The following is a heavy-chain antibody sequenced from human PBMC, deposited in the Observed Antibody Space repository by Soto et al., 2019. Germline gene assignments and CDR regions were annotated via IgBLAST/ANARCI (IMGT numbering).Heavy chain of an antibody. D-gene: IGHD6-13*01. CDR2: IKSKTDGGTT. Sequence: GGSLRLSCAASGFTFSNAWMSWVRQAPGKGLEWVGRIKSKTDGGTTDYAAPVKGRFTISRDDSKNTLYLQMNSLKTEDTAVYYCTTRKSSSWAPYYYYMDVWGKGTTVTVSS. J-gene: IGHJ6*03. CDR1: GFTFSNAW. V-gene: IGHV3-15*01. CDR3: TTRKSSSWAPYYYYMDV.